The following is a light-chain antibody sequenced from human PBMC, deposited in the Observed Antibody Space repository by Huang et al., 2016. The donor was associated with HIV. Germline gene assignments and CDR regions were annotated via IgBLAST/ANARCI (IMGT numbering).Light chain of an antibody. J-gene: IGKJ4*01. Sequence: IQLTQSPSSLSAPVGDRVTITCRADQAIGTYVAWYQQKPGKAPELLLNSSSTLRSGVPSRFSGGGSGTDFTLTITSLQPEDFASYSCQHLYTFGGGTKVEIK. CDR1: QAIGTY. CDR3: QHLYT. CDR2: SSS. V-gene: IGKV1-9*01.